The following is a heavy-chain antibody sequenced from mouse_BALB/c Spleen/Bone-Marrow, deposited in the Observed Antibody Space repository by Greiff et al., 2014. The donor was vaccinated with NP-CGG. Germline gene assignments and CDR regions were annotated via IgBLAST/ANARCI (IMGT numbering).Heavy chain of an antibody. V-gene: IGHV14-3*02. Sequence: EVKLMESGAELAKPGASVKLSCTASGFNIKDTYMHWVKQRPEQGLEWIGRIDPANGNTKYDPKFQGKAPITADTSSNTAYLQLSSLTSEDTAVYYCASYRYAWYFDVWGAGTTVTVSS. CDR1: GFNIKDTY. D-gene: IGHD2-14*01. CDR3: ASYRYAWYFDV. J-gene: IGHJ1*01. CDR2: IDPANGNT.